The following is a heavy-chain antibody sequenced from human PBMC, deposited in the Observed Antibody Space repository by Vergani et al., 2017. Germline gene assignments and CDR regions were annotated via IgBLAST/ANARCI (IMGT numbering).Heavy chain of an antibody. CDR2: ISGSGGST. V-gene: IGHV3-23*01. D-gene: IGHD2/OR15-2a*01. CDR1: GFTFSRYA. J-gene: IGHJ4*02. CDR3: AKDEAILWLSPVFDY. Sequence: EVQLLESGGGLVQPGGSLRLPCAASGFTFSRYAMSWGRQAPGKGLEWGSAISGSGGSTYYADSVKGRFTISRDNSKNTLYLQMNSLRAEDTAVYYCAKDEAILWLSPVFDYWGQGTLVTVSS.